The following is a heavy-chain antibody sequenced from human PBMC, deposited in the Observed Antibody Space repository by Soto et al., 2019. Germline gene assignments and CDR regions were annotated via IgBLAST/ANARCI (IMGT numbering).Heavy chain of an antibody. J-gene: IGHJ4*02. CDR2: IYYSGST. CDR3: ARHWGTIFGVVTYYFDY. V-gene: IGHV4-39*01. CDR1: GGSISSSSYY. Sequence: QLQLQESGPGLVKPSETLSLTCTVSGGSISSSSYYWGWIRQPPGKGLEWIGSIYYSGSTYYNPSLKSRVTISVDTSKNQFSLKLSSVTAADTAVYYCARHWGTIFGVVTYYFDYWGQGTLVTVSS. D-gene: IGHD3-3*01.